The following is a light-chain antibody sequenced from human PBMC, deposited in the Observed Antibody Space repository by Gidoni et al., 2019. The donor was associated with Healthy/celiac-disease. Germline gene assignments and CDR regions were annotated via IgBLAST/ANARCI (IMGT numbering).Light chain of an antibody. CDR3: MQALQTPIP. Sequence: SSQSLLHSNGYNYLDWYLQKPGQSLQLLIYLGSNRASGVPDRFSGSGSGTDFTLKISRVEAEDVGVYYCMQALQTPIPFGQGTRLEIK. V-gene: IGKV2-28*01. CDR2: LGS. J-gene: IGKJ5*01. CDR1: QSLLHSNGYNY.